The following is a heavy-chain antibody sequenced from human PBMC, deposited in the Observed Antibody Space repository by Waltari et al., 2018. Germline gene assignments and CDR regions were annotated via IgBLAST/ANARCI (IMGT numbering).Heavy chain of an antibody. CDR2: IYYSGST. CDR1: GGSISSYY. CDR3: ARDSSSSAFDI. V-gene: IGHV4-59*01. Sequence: QVQLQESGPGLVKPSETLSLTCTVSGGSISSYYWSWIRQPPGKGLEWIGYIYYSGSTNYNPSLKSRVTISVDTSKNQFSLKLSSVTAADTVVYYCARDSSSSAFDIWGQGTMVTVSS. D-gene: IGHD6-13*01. J-gene: IGHJ3*02.